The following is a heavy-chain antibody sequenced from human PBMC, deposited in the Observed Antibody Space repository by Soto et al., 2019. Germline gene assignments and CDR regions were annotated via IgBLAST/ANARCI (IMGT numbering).Heavy chain of an antibody. Sequence: SETLSLTCTVSGGSISSSSYYWGWIRQPPGKGLEWIGNIYYSGSTYYNPSLKSRVNISADTSKNQFSLKLSSVTAADTAVYYCARRWGTTFDYWGQGTLVTVSS. CDR3: ARRWGTTFDY. V-gene: IGHV4-39*01. CDR1: GGSISSSSYY. CDR2: IYYSGST. J-gene: IGHJ4*02. D-gene: IGHD3-16*01.